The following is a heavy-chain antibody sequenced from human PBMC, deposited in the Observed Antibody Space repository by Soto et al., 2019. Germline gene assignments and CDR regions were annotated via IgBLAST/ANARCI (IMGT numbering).Heavy chain of an antibody. Sequence: QVQLQESGPGLVKPSETLSLTCTVSGVSISTYYWTWIRQPPGKGLEWIGQVFYSGNTNYNPSLKSRVTIFVEASRNQFSLRLSSVTAADTAMYYCASRDYNDAFDIWGQGTLVTVSS. V-gene: IGHV4-59*01. CDR1: GVSISTYY. CDR3: ASRDYNDAFDI. CDR2: VFYSGNT. D-gene: IGHD4-4*01. J-gene: IGHJ3*02.